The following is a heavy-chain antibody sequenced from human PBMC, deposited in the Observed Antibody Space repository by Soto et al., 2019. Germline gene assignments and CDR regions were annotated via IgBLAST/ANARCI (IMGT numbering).Heavy chain of an antibody. D-gene: IGHD6-19*01. CDR2: INHSGST. CDR3: ARDSGWYRYYYYGMDV. CDR1: GGSFSGYY. V-gene: IGHV4-34*01. J-gene: IGHJ6*02. Sequence: SETLSLTCAVYGGSFSGYYWSWIRQPPGKGLEWIGEINHSGSTNYNPSLKSRVTISVDTSKNQFSLKLSSVTAADTAVYYCARDSGWYRYYYYGMDVWGQGTTVTVS.